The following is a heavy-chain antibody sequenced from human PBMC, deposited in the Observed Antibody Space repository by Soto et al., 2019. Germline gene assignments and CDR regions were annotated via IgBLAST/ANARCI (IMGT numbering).Heavy chain of an antibody. V-gene: IGHV4-39*07. Sequence: SETLSLTCTVSGASISSSTHYWGWIRQPPGKGLEWIGSMYFSGSTYYNPSLKSRVTISVDTSNNQVSLKLSSVTAADTAVYYCARVSSYCTNGVCDIPNWFDPWGQGTLVTVSS. CDR1: GASISSSTHY. J-gene: IGHJ5*02. CDR3: ARVSSYCTNGVCDIPNWFDP. CDR2: MYFSGST. D-gene: IGHD2-8*01.